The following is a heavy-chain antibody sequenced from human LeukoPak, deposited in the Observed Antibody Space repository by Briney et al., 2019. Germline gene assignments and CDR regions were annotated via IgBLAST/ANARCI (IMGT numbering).Heavy chain of an antibody. CDR3: AASRGQITWTGLGA. Sequence: GASVNVSCKTSGFHFISSSIQWVRQARGQGLEWMGGIVVRGGSTNFAQKFQDGISVIRDMSTSTVYLHLSSLRPEDTAVFYCAASRGQITWTGLGAWGQGTLITVSS. D-gene: IGHD3/OR15-3a*01. J-gene: IGHJ5*02. CDR1: GFHFISSS. V-gene: IGHV1-58*02. CDR2: IVVRGGST.